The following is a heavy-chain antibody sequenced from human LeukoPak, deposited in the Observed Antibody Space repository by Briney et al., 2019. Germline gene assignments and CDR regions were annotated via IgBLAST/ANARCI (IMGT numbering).Heavy chain of an antibody. CDR2: INPNSGGT. Sequence: ASVKVSCKASGYTFTGYYMHWVRQAPGQGLEWMGRINPNSGGTNYARKFQGRVTMTRDTSISTAYMELSRLRSDDTAVYYCARGYSSGWQDFDYWGQGTLVTVSS. CDR1: GYTFTGYY. D-gene: IGHD6-19*01. J-gene: IGHJ4*02. CDR3: ARGYSSGWQDFDY. V-gene: IGHV1-2*06.